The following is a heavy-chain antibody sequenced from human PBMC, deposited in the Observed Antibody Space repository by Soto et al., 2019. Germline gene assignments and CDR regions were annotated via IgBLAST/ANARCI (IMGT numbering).Heavy chain of an antibody. Sequence: EVQVVASGGGLVQPGGSLRLSCAGSGYTFRGYGMIWVRQAPGKGLECVSYISSDETIVNYADSVKGRFTISRDSAKNSPFMRLSRLREEDTAVYYCVRGVGGGTTGGYYWGQGAQVTVSS. CDR3: VRGVGGGTTGGYY. D-gene: IGHD3-10*01. V-gene: IGHV3-48*02. CDR1: GYTFRGYG. J-gene: IGHJ4*02. CDR2: ISSDETIV.